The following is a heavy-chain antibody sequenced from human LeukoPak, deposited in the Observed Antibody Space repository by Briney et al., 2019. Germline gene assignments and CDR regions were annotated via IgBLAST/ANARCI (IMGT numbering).Heavy chain of an antibody. CDR2: MTSGGST. CDR3: AKDIGYCSSISRYCDY. J-gene: IGHJ4*02. D-gene: IGHD2-2*01. CDR1: GFTLSSYG. V-gene: IGHV3-23*01. Sequence: GGPLRLSCEASGFTLSSYGMNWVPQAPGKGLEWVSSMTSGGSTYYADSVRGRFTISRDNSKNTLYLQMNSLRVEDTAVYYCAKDIGYCSSISRYCDYWGQGTLVTVSS.